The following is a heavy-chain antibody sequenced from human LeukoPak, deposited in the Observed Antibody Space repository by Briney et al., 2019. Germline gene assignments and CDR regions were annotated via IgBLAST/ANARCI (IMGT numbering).Heavy chain of an antibody. CDR2: IIPIFGTA. Sequence: SVKVSCKASGGTFSSYAISWVRQAPGQGLEWMGGIIPIFGTANYAQKFQGRVTITADESTSTAYMELSSLRSEDTAVYYCARLKGARQYCSSTSCPLYFDYWGQRTLVTVSS. D-gene: IGHD2-2*01. CDR1: GGTFSSYA. CDR3: ARLKGARQYCSSTSCPLYFDY. V-gene: IGHV1-69*13. J-gene: IGHJ4*02.